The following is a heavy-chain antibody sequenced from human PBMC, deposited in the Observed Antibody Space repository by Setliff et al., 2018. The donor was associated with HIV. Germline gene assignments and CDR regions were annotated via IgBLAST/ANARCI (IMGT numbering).Heavy chain of an antibody. V-gene: IGHV1-69*16. CDR2: IIPFTGTT. CDR1: GGTFNTYT. Sequence: SVKVSCKASGGTFNTYTITWVRQAPGQGLEWMGGIIPFTGTTNYAQKFQGRVTITTDESRSIVYMEVSSLRSEDTAVYYCARDCSSTSCPGSFNYYYYYYYMDVWGKGTTVTVSS. J-gene: IGHJ6*03. D-gene: IGHD2-2*01. CDR3: ARDCSSTSCPGSFNYYYYYYYMDV.